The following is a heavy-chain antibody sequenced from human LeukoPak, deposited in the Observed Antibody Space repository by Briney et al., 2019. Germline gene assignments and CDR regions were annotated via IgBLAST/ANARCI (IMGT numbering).Heavy chain of an antibody. V-gene: IGHV3-23*01. Sequence: GGSLRLSCAASGFTFSSYAMSWVRQAPGKGLEWVSAISGSGGSTYYADSVKGRFTISRDNSKNTPYLQMNSLRAEDTAVYYCAKRYCSGGSCYMGFDYWGQGTLVTVSS. J-gene: IGHJ4*02. CDR1: GFTFSSYA. CDR3: AKRYCSGGSCYMGFDY. D-gene: IGHD2-15*01. CDR2: ISGSGGST.